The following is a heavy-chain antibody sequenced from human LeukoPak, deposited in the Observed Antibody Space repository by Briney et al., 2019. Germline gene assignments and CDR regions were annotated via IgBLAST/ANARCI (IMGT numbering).Heavy chain of an antibody. CDR2: IHHDGRI. J-gene: IGHJ4*02. CDR3: ARSHDHLWGNYPDY. V-gene: IGHV4-34*01. D-gene: IGHD3-16*02. CDR1: GFTFSSYS. Sequence: GSLRLSCAASGFTFSSYSMNWVRQPPGKGLEWIGEIHHDGRINYNPSLKSRVTLSVDKSKNQFSLRLNSVTAADTAMYYCARSHDHLWGNYPDYWGQGTLVTVSS.